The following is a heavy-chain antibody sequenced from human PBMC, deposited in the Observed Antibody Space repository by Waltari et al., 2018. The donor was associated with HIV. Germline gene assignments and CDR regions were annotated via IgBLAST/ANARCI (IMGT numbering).Heavy chain of an antibody. CDR3: VAQDYSDSVDW. D-gene: IGHD4-17*01. CDR2: IYYTGNT. Sequence: QLRLQESGPRLVKPSETLSLTCSVSGGSISSNVYHWGWISQSPGKGLEWIGSIYYTGNTYYKPSLKRRVTISIDTSKNQFSLRLTSVTAADTAIYYCVAQDYSDSVDWWGQGTLVTVFS. J-gene: IGHJ4*02. V-gene: IGHV4-39*07. CDR1: GGSISSNVYH.